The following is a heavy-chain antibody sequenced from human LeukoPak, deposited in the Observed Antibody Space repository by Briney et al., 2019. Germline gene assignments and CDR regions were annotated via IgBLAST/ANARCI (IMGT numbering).Heavy chain of an antibody. Sequence: SETLSLTCAVYGGSFSGYYRSWIRQPPGKGLEWIGEINHSGSTNYNPSLKSRVTISVDTSKNQFSLKLSSVTAADTAFYYCARRSAPCGLDYWGQGTLVTVSS. CDR1: GGSFSGYY. V-gene: IGHV4-34*01. CDR3: ARRSAPCGLDY. J-gene: IGHJ4*02. D-gene: IGHD3/OR15-3a*01. CDR2: INHSGST.